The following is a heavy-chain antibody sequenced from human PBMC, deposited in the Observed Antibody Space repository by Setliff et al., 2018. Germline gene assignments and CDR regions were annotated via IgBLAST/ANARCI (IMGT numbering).Heavy chain of an antibody. CDR3: AVAKALTSYDHVWGSQPLDC. V-gene: IGHV1-2*02. CDR2: INPNSGGT. Sequence: ASVKVSCKASGYTFTGYYMHWVRQAPGQGLEWMGWINPNSGGTHYAQKSQGRVTMTRDTSISTAYMELSRLRSDDTAIYYCAVAKALTSYDHVWGSQPLDCWGQGGLVTVSS. CDR1: GYTFTGYY. J-gene: IGHJ4*01. D-gene: IGHD3-16*01.